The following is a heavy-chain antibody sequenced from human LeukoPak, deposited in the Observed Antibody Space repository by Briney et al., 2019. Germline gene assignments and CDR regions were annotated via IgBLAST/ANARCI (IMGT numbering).Heavy chain of an antibody. CDR1: GYTFTSYG. CDR2: ISADNGNT. J-gene: IGHJ3*02. CDR3: ARDSRTGLNAFDI. Sequence: ASVKVSRKASGYTFTSYGISWVRQAPGQGLEWMGWISADNGNTEYAQKLQGRVTVTTDTSTSTAYMELRSLRSDDTAIYYCARDSRTGLNAFDIWGQGTMVTVSS. D-gene: IGHD1-1*01. V-gene: IGHV1-18*01.